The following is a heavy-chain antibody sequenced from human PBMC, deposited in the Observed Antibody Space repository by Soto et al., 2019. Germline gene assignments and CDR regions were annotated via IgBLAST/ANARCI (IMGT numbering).Heavy chain of an antibody. CDR3: ARDPTPSIVVVPAAIEYGMDV. J-gene: IGHJ6*02. CDR2: IIPIFGTA. CDR1: GGTFSSYA. V-gene: IGHV1-69*13. D-gene: IGHD2-2*01. Sequence: SVKVSCKASGGTFSSYAISWVRQAPGQGLEWMGGIIPIFGTANHAQKFQGRVTITADESTSTAYMELSSLRSEDTAVYYCARDPTPSIVVVPAAIEYGMDVWGQGTTVTVSS.